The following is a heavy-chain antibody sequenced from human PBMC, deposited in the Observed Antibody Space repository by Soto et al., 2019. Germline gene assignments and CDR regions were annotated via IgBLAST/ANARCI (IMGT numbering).Heavy chain of an antibody. J-gene: IGHJ6*02. CDR2: NYYSGIT. D-gene: IGHD6-13*01. V-gene: IGHV4-31*03. Sequence: QVQLQESGPGLVKPSQTLSLTCTVSGGSISSGGYYWTWIRQHPGKGLEWIGYNYYSGITYYNPSLKIRVTISLDTSKNQCSLKLSSVTAADTAVYYCARGSIIAGLYYGMDVWGQGTTVTVSS. CDR3: ARGSIIAGLYYGMDV. CDR1: GGSISSGGYY.